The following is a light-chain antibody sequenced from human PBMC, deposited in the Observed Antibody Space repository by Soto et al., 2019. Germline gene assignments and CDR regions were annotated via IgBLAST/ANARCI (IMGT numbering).Light chain of an antibody. CDR1: QSISPW. V-gene: IGKV1-5*03. CDR2: KAS. Sequence: DIQMTQSPSTLSASVGDRVTITCRASQSISPWLAWYQQKPGKAPKLLIYKASSLESGVPSRFSGSGSGTECTLIISSLQPEDFATYYCQHYNSYPLTCGQGTRLEIK. CDR3: QHYNSYPLT. J-gene: IGKJ5*01.